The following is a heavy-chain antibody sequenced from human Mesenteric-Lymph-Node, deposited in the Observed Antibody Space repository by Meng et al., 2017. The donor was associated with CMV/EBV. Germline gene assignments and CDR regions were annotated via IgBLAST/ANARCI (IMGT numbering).Heavy chain of an antibody. CDR3: AREAPITLFASDY. CDR2: INPNSGGT. D-gene: IGHD3-3*01. CDR1: GYTFTGYY. J-gene: IGHJ4*02. Sequence: ASVKVSCKASGYTFTGYYMHWVRQAPGQGLEWMGWINPNSGGTNCAQKFQGRVSMTRDTSISTAYMELSRLKSDDTAVYYCAREAPITLFASDYWGQGTLVTVSS. V-gene: IGHV1-2*02.